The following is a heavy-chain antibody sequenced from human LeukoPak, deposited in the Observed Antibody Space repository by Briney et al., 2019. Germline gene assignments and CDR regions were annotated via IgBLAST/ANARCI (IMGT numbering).Heavy chain of an antibody. V-gene: IGHV1-2*02. J-gene: IGHJ4*02. CDR3: ARAGSGWYSGPGY. CDR2: INPNSGGT. CDR1: GYIFTGYY. D-gene: IGHD6-19*01. Sequence: ASVQVSCKASGYIFTGYYMHWVRQAPGQGLEWMGWINPNSGGTNYAQKFQGRVTMTRDTSISTAYMELSRLRSDDTAVYYCARAGSGWYSGPGYWGQGTLVTVSS.